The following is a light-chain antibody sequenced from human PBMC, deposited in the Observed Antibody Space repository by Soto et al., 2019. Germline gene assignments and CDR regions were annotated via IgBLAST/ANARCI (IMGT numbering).Light chain of an antibody. Sequence: QSVLTQPPSVSGAPGQRVTISCTGSSSNIGAGYDVHWYQQLPGTAPQLLIFGNNNRPSGVPDRFSGSKSGTSASLAITGLRAEDEADYYCQSYDSSLSGWVFGGGTKVTVL. J-gene: IGLJ3*02. V-gene: IGLV1-40*01. CDR3: QSYDSSLSGWV. CDR1: SSNIGAGYD. CDR2: GNN.